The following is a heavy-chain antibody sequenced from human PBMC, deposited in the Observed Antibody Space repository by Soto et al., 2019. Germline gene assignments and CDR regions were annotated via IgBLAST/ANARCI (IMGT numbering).Heavy chain of an antibody. CDR2: IHYSGST. CDR1: GGSISLYY. V-gene: IGHV4-59*01. CDR3: TREWSHAFDI. Sequence: SETLSLTCTVSGGSISLYYWSWLRQSPGKGLEWIGFIHYSGSTNYNPSLKSRVTISVDTSKNQFSLRLNSLTPADTAVYFCTREWSHAFDIWGPGTMVTVSS. J-gene: IGHJ3*02. D-gene: IGHD3-3*01.